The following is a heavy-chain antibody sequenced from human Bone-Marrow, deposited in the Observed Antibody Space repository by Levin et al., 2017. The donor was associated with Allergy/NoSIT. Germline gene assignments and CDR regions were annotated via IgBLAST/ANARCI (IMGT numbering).Heavy chain of an antibody. CDR2: IKSKTDGGTT. CDR3: TTDLTFLEWLSKLTYYYYGMDV. J-gene: IGHJ6*02. D-gene: IGHD3-3*02. CDR1: GFTFSNAW. V-gene: IGHV3-15*01. Sequence: KPGGSLRLSCAASGFTFSNAWMSWVRQAPGKGLEWVGRIKSKTDGGTTDYAAPVKGRFTISRDDSKNTLYLQMNSLKTEDTAVYYCTTDLTFLEWLSKLTYYYYGMDVWGQGTTVTVSS.